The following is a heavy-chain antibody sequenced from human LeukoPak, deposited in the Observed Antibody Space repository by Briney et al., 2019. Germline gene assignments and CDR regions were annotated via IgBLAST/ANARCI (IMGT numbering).Heavy chain of an antibody. V-gene: IGHV4-59*01. Sequence: SETLSHTCTVSGGSISSYYWSWIRQPPGKGLEWIGYIYYSGSTNYNPSLKSRVTISVDTSKNQFSLKLSSVTAADTAVYYCARAGHSSGYYYYMDVWGKGTTVTVSS. CDR3: ARAGHSSGYYYYMDV. CDR2: IYYSGST. D-gene: IGHD6-19*01. CDR1: GGSISSYY. J-gene: IGHJ6*03.